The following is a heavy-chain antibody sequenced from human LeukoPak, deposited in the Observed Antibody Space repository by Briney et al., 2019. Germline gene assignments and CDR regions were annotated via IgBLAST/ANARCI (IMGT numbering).Heavy chain of an antibody. J-gene: IGHJ4*02. D-gene: IGHD6-13*01. CDR3: ARGSTLATPGGVPNDY. V-gene: IGHV1-2*07. CDR1: GYTFTGYY. Sequence: ASVKVSCKASGYTFTGYYMHWVRQAPGQGLEWMGWINPNSGGTNYAYKFQGRITMTRDTSISTAYMELSSLKSDDAAVYYCARGSTLATPGGVPNDYWGQGTLVTVSS. CDR2: INPNSGGT.